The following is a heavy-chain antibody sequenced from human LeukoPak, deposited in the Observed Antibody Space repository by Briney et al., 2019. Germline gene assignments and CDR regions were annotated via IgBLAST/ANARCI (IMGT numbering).Heavy chain of an antibody. D-gene: IGHD2-2*01. Sequence: SETLSLTCAAYGGSFSGYYWSWIRQPPGKGLEWIGEINHSGSTNYNPSLKSRVTISVDTSKNQFSLKLSSVTAADTAVYYCAGAARTYCSSTSCMAGFDYWGQGTLVTVSS. J-gene: IGHJ4*02. CDR3: AGAARTYCSSTSCMAGFDY. V-gene: IGHV4-34*01. CDR2: INHSGST. CDR1: GGSFSGYY.